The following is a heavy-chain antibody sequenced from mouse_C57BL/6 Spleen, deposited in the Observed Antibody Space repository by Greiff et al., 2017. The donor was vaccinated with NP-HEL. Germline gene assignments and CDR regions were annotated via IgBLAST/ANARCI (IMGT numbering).Heavy chain of an antibody. CDR2: IRNKANGYTT. V-gene: IGHV7-3*01. Sequence: EVQVVESGGGLVQPGGSLSLSCAASGFTFTDYYMSWVRQPPGKALEWLGFIRNKANGYTTEYSASVKGRFTISRDNSQSILYLQMNALRAEDSATYYCARYKLRFPFDYWGQGTTLTVSS. CDR3: ARYKLRFPFDY. J-gene: IGHJ2*01. CDR1: GFTFTDYY. D-gene: IGHD3-2*02.